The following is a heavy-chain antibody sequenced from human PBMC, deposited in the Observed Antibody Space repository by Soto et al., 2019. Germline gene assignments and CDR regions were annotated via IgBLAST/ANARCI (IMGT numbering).Heavy chain of an antibody. CDR3: ANGRGGSGSLTPRVDF. CDR1: GFTFNNYA. V-gene: IGHV3-23*01. D-gene: IGHD3-10*01. Sequence: EVQLLESGGGLVQPGGSLRLSCAASGFTFNNYAMTWVRQAPGKGLEWVSAISGGGDTTSYADSVKGRFTVSRDGSKNPLYLQMGSLRAEYTALYYCANGRGGSGSLTPRVDFWGQGTLVTVSS. CDR2: ISGGGDTT. J-gene: IGHJ4*02.